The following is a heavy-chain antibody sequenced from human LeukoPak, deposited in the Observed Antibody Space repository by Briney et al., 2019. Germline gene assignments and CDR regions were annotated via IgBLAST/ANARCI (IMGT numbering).Heavy chain of an antibody. CDR1: GYTFTSYY. Sequence: GASVKVSCKASGYTFTSYYMHWVRQAPGQGLEWMGLFNLSGGSTSCAQKFQGRVTMTRDTSTSTVYMELSSLRSEDTAVYYCARADYDYVWGSYRRQYYFDYWGQGTLVTVSS. J-gene: IGHJ4*02. CDR3: ARADYDYVWGSYRRQYYFDY. D-gene: IGHD3-16*02. V-gene: IGHV1-46*01. CDR2: FNLSGGST.